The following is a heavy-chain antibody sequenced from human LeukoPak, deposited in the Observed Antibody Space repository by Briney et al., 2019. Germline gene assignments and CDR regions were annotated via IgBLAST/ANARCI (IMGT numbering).Heavy chain of an antibody. Sequence: GGSLRLSCAASGFTFSDYYMSWIRQAPGKGLEWVSYISSSSSYIYYADSVKGRFTISRDNAKNSLYLQMNSLRAEDTAVYYCARGPPMTTIDYFDYWGQGTLVTVSS. CDR3: ARGPPMTTIDYFDY. V-gene: IGHV3-11*06. CDR1: GFTFSDYY. J-gene: IGHJ4*02. CDR2: ISSSSSYI. D-gene: IGHD5-24*01.